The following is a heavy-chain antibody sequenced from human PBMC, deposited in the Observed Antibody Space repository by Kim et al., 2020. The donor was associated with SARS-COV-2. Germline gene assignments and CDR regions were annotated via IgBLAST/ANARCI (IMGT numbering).Heavy chain of an antibody. V-gene: IGHV4-34*01. CDR2: INHSGST. D-gene: IGHD3-10*01. J-gene: IGHJ6*03. CDR3: ARGSGRGSGYGRYYYYMDV. CDR1: GGSFSGYY. Sequence: SETLSLTCAVYGGSFSGYYWSWIRQPPGKGLEWIGEINHSGSTNYNPSLKSRVTISVDTSKNQFSLKLSSVTAADTAVYYCARGSGRGSGYGRYYYYMDVWGKGTTVTVSS.